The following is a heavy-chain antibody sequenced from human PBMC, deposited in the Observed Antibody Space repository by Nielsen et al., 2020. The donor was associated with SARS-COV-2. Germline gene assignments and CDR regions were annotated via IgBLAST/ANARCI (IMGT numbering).Heavy chain of an antibody. CDR3: TREDITMVRGVISYGMDV. D-gene: IGHD3-10*01. Sequence: WLRQPPGKGLEWVGFIRSKAYGGTTEYAASVKGRFTISRDDSKSIAYLQMNSLKTEDTAVYYCTREDITMVRGVISYGMDVWGQGTTVTVSS. CDR2: IRSKAYGGTT. V-gene: IGHV3-49*02. J-gene: IGHJ6*02.